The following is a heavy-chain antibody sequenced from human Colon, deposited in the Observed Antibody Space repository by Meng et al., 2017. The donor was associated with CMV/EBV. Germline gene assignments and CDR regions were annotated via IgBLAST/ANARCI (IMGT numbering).Heavy chain of an antibody. V-gene: IGHV3-48*03. Sequence: GESLKISCVGSGFTFSDYEMNWVRQAPGRGLEWVAYIDHRGGMIFHADSVKGRFTIFRDNAKNSLYLQMNSLRAEDTAVYFCATVSPTEFDYWGRGALVTVSS. CDR1: GFTFSDYE. CDR3: ATVSPTEFDY. CDR2: IDHRGGMI. J-gene: IGHJ4*02.